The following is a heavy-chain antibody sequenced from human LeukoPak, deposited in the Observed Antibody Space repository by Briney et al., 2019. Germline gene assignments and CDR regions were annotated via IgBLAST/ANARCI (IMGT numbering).Heavy chain of an antibody. CDR2: INHSGST. Sequence: PSETLSLTCAVYGGSFSGYYWSWIRQPPGKGLEWIGEINHSGSTNYNPSLKSRVTISVDTSKNQFSLKLSSVTAADTAVYYCARGIAHDYGDYWGQGTLVTVSS. V-gene: IGHV4-34*01. J-gene: IGHJ4*02. CDR3: ARGIAHDYGDY. CDR1: GGSFSGYY.